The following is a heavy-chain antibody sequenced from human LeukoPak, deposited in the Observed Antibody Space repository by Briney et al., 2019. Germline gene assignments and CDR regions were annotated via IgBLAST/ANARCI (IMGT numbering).Heavy chain of an antibody. V-gene: IGHV1-8*01. CDR3: ARDSPLRPLDY. CDR2: MNPNSGTT. D-gene: IGHD2-21*01. Sequence: ASVKVSCKASGYTFTSYDFNWVRQAPGQGPEWIGWMNPNSGTTGYAQKFQGRVTMTTDTSTSTAYMELRSLRSDDTAVYYCARDSPLRPLDYWGQGTLVTVSS. CDR1: GYTFTSYD. J-gene: IGHJ4*02.